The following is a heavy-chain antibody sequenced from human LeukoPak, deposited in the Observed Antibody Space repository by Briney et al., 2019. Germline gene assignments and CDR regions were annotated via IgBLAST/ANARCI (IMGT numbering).Heavy chain of an antibody. CDR3: ARDMILEWLLHAFDI. CDR2: IIPIFGTA. D-gene: IGHD3-3*01. Sequence: SVKVSCKASGGTFSSYAISWVRQAPGQGLERMGGIIPIFGTANYAQKFQGRVTITADESTSTAYMELSSLRSEDTAVYYCARDMILEWLLHAFDIWGQGTMVTVSS. CDR1: GGTFSSYA. J-gene: IGHJ3*02. V-gene: IGHV1-69*01.